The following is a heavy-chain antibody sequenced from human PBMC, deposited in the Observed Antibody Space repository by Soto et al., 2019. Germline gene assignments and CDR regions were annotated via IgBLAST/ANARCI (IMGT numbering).Heavy chain of an antibody. V-gene: IGHV3-23*01. CDR2: ISGSDGST. CDR3: GKESLFSGWYVGDDLDI. Sequence: EVQLLESGGGLVQPGGSLRLSCVASGFTFSTYAMNWVRQAPGKGLEWVSAISGSDGSTYYADSVKGRFTISGDNAKNTRYLEIRSLRAEDTAVYFCGKESLFSGWYVGDDLDIWCQGTMVTVPS. CDR1: GFTFSTYA. D-gene: IGHD6-19*01. J-gene: IGHJ3*02.